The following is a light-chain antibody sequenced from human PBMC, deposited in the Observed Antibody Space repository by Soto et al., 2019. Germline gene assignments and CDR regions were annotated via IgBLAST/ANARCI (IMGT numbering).Light chain of an antibody. CDR2: GAS. CDR3: QQYGSPPT. Sequence: EIVLTQSPGTLSLSPGERATLSCRASQSVSSSYLAWYQQKPGEAPRLLIYGASSKATGLPDMFSGSGSGTDFTLTISRLEPEDFALYYCQQYGSPPTFGQGTKLEIK. CDR1: QSVSSSY. V-gene: IGKV3-20*01. J-gene: IGKJ2*01.